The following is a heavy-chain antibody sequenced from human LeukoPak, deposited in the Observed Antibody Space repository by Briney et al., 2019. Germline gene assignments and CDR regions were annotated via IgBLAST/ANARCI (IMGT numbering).Heavy chain of an antibody. CDR2: ISGSGGST. CDR3: AKGGRGYSSSSP. V-gene: IGHV3-23*01. Sequence: GGSLRLSCAASGFTFSSYAMSWVRQAPGKGLAWVSAISGSGGSTYYADSVKGRFTISRDNSKNTLYLQMNSLRAEDTAVYYCAKGGRGYSSSSPWGQGTLVTVSS. D-gene: IGHD6-6*01. J-gene: IGHJ5*02. CDR1: GFTFSSYA.